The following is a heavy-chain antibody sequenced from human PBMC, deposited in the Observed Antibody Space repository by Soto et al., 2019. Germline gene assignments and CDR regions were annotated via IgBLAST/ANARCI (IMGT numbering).Heavy chain of an antibody. Sequence: PSETLSLTCAVSSGSLSSSNWWSWVSQPPGKGLEWIGEIYHSGSTNYNPSLKSRVTISVDKSKNQFSLKLSSVTAADTAVYYCARVEAVAGTGLDYWGQGTLVTVSS. CDR2: IYHSGST. D-gene: IGHD6-19*01. V-gene: IGHV4-4*02. J-gene: IGHJ4*02. CDR1: SGSLSSSNW. CDR3: ARVEAVAGTGLDY.